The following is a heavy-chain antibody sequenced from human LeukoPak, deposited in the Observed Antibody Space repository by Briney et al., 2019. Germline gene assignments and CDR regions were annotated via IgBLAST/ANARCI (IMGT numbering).Heavy chain of an antibody. CDR2: ISNSGDPI. CDR1: GFTFSAYE. D-gene: IGHD3-10*01. CDR3: ARARGAGSFWAFGS. J-gene: IGHJ4*02. V-gene: IGHV3-48*03. Sequence: PGGSLRLSCAASGFTFSAYEMSWVRQAPGKGLEWVSYISNSGDPIYYADSVKGRFTISRDNAKQTLYLQMNSLRAEDTAIYYRARARGAGSFWAFGSWGQGTLVTVSS.